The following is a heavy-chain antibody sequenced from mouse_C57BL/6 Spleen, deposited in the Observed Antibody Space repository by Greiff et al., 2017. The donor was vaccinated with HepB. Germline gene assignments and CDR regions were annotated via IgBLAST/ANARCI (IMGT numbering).Heavy chain of an antibody. Sequence: EVKLMESGGGLVQPGGSLSLSCAASGFTFTDYYMSWVRQPPGKALEWLGFIRNKANGYTTEYSASVKGRFTISRDNSQSILYLQMNALRAEDSATYYCARSYYDYDWYFDVWGTGTTVTVSS. J-gene: IGHJ1*03. V-gene: IGHV7-3*01. CDR3: ARSYYDYDWYFDV. D-gene: IGHD2-4*01. CDR2: IRNKANGYTT. CDR1: GFTFTDYY.